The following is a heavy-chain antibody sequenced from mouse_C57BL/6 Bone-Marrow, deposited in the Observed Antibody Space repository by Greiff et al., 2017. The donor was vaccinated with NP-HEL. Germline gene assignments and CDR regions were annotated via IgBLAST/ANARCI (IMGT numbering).Heavy chain of an antibody. J-gene: IGHJ2*01. CDR1: GYTFTSYW. CDR2: IYPGSGST. CDR3: ARFLLLLRYYFDY. Sequence: VKLQQSGAELVKPGASVKMSCKASGYTFTSYWITWVKQRPGQGLEWIGDIYPGSGSTNYNEKFKSKATLTVDTSSSTAYMQLSSLTSEDSAVYYCARFLLLLRYYFDYWGQGTTLTVSS. V-gene: IGHV1-55*01. D-gene: IGHD1-1*01.